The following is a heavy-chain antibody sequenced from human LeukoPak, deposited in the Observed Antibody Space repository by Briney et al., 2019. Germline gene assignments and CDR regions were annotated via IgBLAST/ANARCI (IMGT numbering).Heavy chain of an antibody. CDR2: ISSSSSYI. Sequence: PGGSLRLSCAASGFTFSSYSMNWVRQAPGKGLEWVSSISSSSSYIYYADSVKGRFTISRDNAKNSLYLQMNSLRAEDTAVYYCAREYSSSWYEAVPYYYYGMDVWGQGTTVTVSS. J-gene: IGHJ6*02. D-gene: IGHD6-13*01. CDR3: AREYSSSWYEAVPYYYYGMDV. CDR1: GFTFSSYS. V-gene: IGHV3-21*04.